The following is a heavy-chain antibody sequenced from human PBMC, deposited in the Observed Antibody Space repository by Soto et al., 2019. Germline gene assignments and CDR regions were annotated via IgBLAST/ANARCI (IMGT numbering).Heavy chain of an antibody. V-gene: IGHV4-39*01. D-gene: IGHD3-3*01. CDR3: ARHHYDFWSGYYFVHNWFDP. CDR2: IYYSGST. J-gene: IGHJ5*02. CDR1: GGSISSSSYY. Sequence: ASETLSLTCTVSGGSISSSSYYWGWIRQTPGKGLEWIGSIYYSGSTYYNPSLKSRVTISVDTSKNQFSLKLSSVTAADTAVYYCARHHYDFWSGYYFVHNWFDPWGQGTLVTVSS.